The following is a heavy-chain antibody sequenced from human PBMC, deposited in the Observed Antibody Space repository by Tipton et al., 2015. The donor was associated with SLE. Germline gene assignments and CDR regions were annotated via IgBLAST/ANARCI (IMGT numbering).Heavy chain of an antibody. CDR3: ARGGGGYYDY. D-gene: IGHD1-26*01. Sequence: TLSLTCTVSGGSLSGYYWSWIRQPAGKGLEWIGRVDSSGSTIYNPSIKSRITLSLDTSKNQFYLRVNSVTAADTAVYYCARGGGGYYDYWGQGTLVTVSS. J-gene: IGHJ4*02. CDR2: VDSSGST. V-gene: IGHV4-4*07. CDR1: GGSLSGYY.